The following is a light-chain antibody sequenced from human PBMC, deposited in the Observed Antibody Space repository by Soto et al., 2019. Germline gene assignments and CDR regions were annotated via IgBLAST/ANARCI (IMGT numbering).Light chain of an antibody. CDR2: GAS. CDR3: QQYGVSGYT. J-gene: IGKJ2*01. V-gene: IGKV3-20*01. CDR1: QSVSTSY. Sequence: EIVLTQSPGTLSLSPGERATPSCRASQSVSTSYLGWFQQKPGQAPRLLIYGASSRATGIPDKFSGSGSGTDFTVTISRLEPEDFPVYYCQQYGVSGYTFGQGTKLEIK.